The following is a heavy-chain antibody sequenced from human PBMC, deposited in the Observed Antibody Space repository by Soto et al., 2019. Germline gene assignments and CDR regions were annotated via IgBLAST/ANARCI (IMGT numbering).Heavy chain of an antibody. CDR2: IYYSGST. CDR1: GGSISSDGNY. D-gene: IGHD3-10*01. CDR3: ARARMVRGIIYYYGMDV. Sequence: QVQLQESGPGLVKSSQTLSLTCTVSGGSISSDGNYWSWIRQHRGKGLEWIGYIYYSGSTYYNPSLKSRVTISVDTSKNQFSLKLNSVTAADTAVYYCARARMVRGIIYYYGMDVWGQGTTVTVFS. V-gene: IGHV4-31*03. J-gene: IGHJ6*02.